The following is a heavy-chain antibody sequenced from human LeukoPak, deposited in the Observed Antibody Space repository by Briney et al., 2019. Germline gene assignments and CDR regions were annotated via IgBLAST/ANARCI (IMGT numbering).Heavy chain of an antibody. V-gene: IGHV3-53*01. CDR2: IYSGGST. J-gene: IGHJ6*02. CDR1: GFTVSSNY. CDR3: ATEENLQPDDYYYGMDV. Sequence: GGSLRLSCAASGFTVSSNYMSWVRQAPGEGLEWVSVIYSGGSTYYADSVKGRFTISRDNSKNTLYLQMNSLRAEDTAVYYCATEENLQPDDYYYGMDVWGQGTTVTVSS. D-gene: IGHD1-14*01.